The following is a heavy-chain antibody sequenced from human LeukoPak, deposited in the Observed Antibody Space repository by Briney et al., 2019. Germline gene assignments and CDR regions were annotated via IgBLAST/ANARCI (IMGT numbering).Heavy chain of an antibody. D-gene: IGHD3-10*01. CDR1: GGSISSGGYY. Sequence: SQTLSLTCTVSGGSISSGGYYWSWIRQHPRKGLEWIGYIYYSGSTYYNPSLKSRVTISVDTSKNQFSLKLSSVTAADTAVYYCARVYGSGSYYNVDYWGQGTLVTVSS. CDR3: ARVYGSGSYYNVDY. V-gene: IGHV4-31*03. CDR2: IYYSGST. J-gene: IGHJ4*02.